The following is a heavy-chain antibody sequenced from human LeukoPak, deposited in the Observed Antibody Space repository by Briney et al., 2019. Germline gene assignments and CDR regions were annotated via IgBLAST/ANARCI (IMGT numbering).Heavy chain of an antibody. D-gene: IGHD2-8*02. CDR2: ISAYNGNT. CDR1: GYTFTSYG. J-gene: IGHJ4*02. Sequence: GSVRVSCEASGYTFTSYGISWVRQAPGQGLEWMGWISAYNGNTNYAQTLQGRVTMTTDTSTSTAYMELSSLRSDDTAVYYCARASRALEDILVWGQGTLVTVSS. CDR3: ARASRALEDILV. V-gene: IGHV1-18*04.